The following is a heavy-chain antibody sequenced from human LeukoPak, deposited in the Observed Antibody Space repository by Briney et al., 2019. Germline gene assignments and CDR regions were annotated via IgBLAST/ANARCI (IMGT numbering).Heavy chain of an antibody. CDR3: ARERVQAYCSSTSCYKANWFDP. Sequence: PSETLSLTCTVSGGSISSSSYYWGWIRQPPGKGLEWIGSIYYSGSTYYNPSLKSRVTISVDTSKNQFSLKLSSVTAADTAVYYCARERVQAYCSSTSCYKANWFDPWGQGTLVTVSS. J-gene: IGHJ5*02. CDR1: GGSISSSSYY. CDR2: IYYSGST. V-gene: IGHV4-39*07. D-gene: IGHD2-2*02.